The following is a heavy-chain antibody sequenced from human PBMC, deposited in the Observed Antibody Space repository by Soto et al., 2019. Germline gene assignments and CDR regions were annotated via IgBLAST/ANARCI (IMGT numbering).Heavy chain of an antibody. Sequence: QVQLQESGPGLVKPSGTLSLTCAVSSGSISSSNWWSWVRQPPGKGLEWIGEIYHSGSTNYNPSLNSPVTVSVDKSKTQFSLKLSSVTAADTAVYYVARGIGDSSSSKPFDYWGQGTLVTVSS. J-gene: IGHJ4*02. D-gene: IGHD6-6*01. V-gene: IGHV4-4*02. CDR1: SGSISSSNW. CDR3: ARGIGDSSSSKPFDY. CDR2: IYHSGST.